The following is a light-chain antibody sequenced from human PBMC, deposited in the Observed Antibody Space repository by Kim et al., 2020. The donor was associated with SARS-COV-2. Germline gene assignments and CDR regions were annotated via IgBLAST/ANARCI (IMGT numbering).Light chain of an antibody. CDR1: SSNIGAAYD. CDR2: GNS. J-gene: IGLJ1*01. Sequence: RVTISGTGNSSNIGAAYDVHWYQRLPGTAPRLLISGNSKRPSGVPDRFSGSKSGTLASLAITGLQPEDEADYYCQSYDSSLSGYVFGTGTKVTVL. CDR3: QSYDSSLSGYV. V-gene: IGLV1-40*01.